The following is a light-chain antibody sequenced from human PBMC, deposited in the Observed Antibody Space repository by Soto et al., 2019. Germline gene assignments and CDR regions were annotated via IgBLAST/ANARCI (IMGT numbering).Light chain of an antibody. CDR2: ESS. Sequence: EIVLTQSPATLSLSPGERATLSCRASQNVANYLDWYQQKPGQAPRLLIYESSNRATGIAARFSGSGSGTDFTLTISSLQPEDFATYFCQQSYSTPPWTFGQGTKVEIK. CDR3: QQSYSTPPWT. J-gene: IGKJ1*01. CDR1: QNVANY. V-gene: IGKV3-11*01.